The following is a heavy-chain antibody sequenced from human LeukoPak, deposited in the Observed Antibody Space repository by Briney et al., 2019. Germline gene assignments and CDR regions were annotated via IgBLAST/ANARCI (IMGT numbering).Heavy chain of an antibody. CDR2: ISSSSSYI. J-gene: IGHJ4*02. V-gene: IGHV3-21*01. Sequence: AGSLTLSCAASGFTFSSYSMNCVRQAPGKGLEWVSSISSSSSYIYYADSVKGRFTISRDNAKNSLYLQMNSLRAEDTAVYYCARDRSGYLGYWGLGTLVTVSS. CDR3: ARDRSGYLGY. CDR1: GFTFSSYS. D-gene: IGHD3-3*01.